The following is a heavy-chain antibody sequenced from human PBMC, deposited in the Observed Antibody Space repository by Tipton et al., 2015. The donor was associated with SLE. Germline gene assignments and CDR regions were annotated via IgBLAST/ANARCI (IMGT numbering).Heavy chain of an antibody. CDR2: ISYSGDNT. CDR3: AKAPISYYDSSGYLSVDY. Sequence: GSLRLSCAASGFTFSSYAMSWVRQAPGKGLEWVSGISYSGDNTYYADSVKGRFAISRDNSKSTLYLQMNSLRAEDTAVYYCAKAPISYYDSSGYLSVDYWGQGTLVTVSS. V-gene: IGHV3-23*01. J-gene: IGHJ4*02. CDR1: GFTFSSYA. D-gene: IGHD3-22*01.